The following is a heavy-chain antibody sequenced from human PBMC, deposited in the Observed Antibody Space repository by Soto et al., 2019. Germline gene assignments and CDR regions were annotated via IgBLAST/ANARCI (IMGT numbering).Heavy chain of an antibody. D-gene: IGHD3-10*01. V-gene: IGHV1-69*01. CDR1: GGTFSSYA. CDR3: ARECLWFGELFQRFYFDY. CDR2: IIPIFGTA. Sequence: QVQLVQSWAEVKKPGSSVKVSCKASGGTFSSYAISWVRQAPGQGLEWMGGIIPIFGTANYAQKFQGRVTITADESTSTAYMELSSLRSEDTAVYYCARECLWFGELFQRFYFDYWGQGTLVTVYS. J-gene: IGHJ4*02.